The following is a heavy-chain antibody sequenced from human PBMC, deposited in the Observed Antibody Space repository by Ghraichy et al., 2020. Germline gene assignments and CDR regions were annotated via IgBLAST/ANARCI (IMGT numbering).Heavy chain of an antibody. J-gene: IGHJ4*02. Sequence: SETLSLTCAVYGGSFSGYYWSWIRQPPGKGLEWIGEINHSGSTNYNPSLKSRVTISVDTSKNQFSLKLSSVTAADTAVYYCARARYYDILTGYHTGWILDYWGQGTLVTVSS. CDR3: ARARYYDILTGYHTGWILDY. V-gene: IGHV4-34*01. CDR2: INHSGST. D-gene: IGHD3-9*01. CDR1: GGSFSGYY.